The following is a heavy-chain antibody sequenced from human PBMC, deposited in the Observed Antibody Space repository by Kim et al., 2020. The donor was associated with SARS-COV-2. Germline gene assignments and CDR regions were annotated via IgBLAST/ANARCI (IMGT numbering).Heavy chain of an antibody. Sequence: SETLSLTCTVSGGSVSSGSYYWSWIRQPPGKGLEWIGYIYYSGSTNYNPSLKSRVTISVDTSKNQFSLKLSSVTAADTAVYYCARDAIHLDMVRSYYYFDYWGQGTLVTVSS. D-gene: IGHD3-10*01. V-gene: IGHV4-61*01. CDR1: GGSVSSGSYY. J-gene: IGHJ4*02. CDR3: ARDAIHLDMVRSYYYFDY. CDR2: IYYSGST.